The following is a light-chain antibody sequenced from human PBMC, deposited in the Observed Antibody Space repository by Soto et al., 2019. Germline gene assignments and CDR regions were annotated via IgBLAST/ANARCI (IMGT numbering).Light chain of an antibody. CDR2: EVS. Sequence: QSVLTQPASVSGSPGQSITISCTGTSSDVGGYNYVSWYQQHPGKAPKLMIYEVSNRPSGVSNRFSGSKSGNTASLTIYGLQAEDEADYYCSSYTSSSGYVFGTGTKVTVL. CDR1: SSDVGGYNY. J-gene: IGLJ1*01. CDR3: SSYTSSSGYV. V-gene: IGLV2-14*01.